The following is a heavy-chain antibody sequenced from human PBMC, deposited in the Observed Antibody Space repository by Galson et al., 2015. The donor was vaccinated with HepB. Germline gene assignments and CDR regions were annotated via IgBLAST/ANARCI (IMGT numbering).Heavy chain of an antibody. D-gene: IGHD2-8*01. CDR3: TRGGSPDAWCSDY. CDR1: GSSINFYS. Sequence: LRLSCAASGSSINFYSMNWVRQAPGKGLEWVAFISSTSSGIDYADSVKGRFTISRDNARNSLYLRMNSLRDEDSGVYYCTRGGSPDAWCSDYWGQGTLVTVSS. V-gene: IGHV3-48*02. J-gene: IGHJ4*02. CDR2: ISSTSSGI.